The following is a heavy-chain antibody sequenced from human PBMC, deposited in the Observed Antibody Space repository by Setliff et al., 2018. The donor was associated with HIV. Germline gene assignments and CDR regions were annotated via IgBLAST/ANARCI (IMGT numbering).Heavy chain of an antibody. J-gene: IGHJ4*02. CDR3: ARAQDNYYDSSGYSFDS. CDR2: VNNDGTDT. D-gene: IGHD3-22*01. V-gene: IGHV3-74*01. Sequence: GESLKISCAASGFTLSDHYMDWVRQAPGKGLVCVSRVNNDGTDTIYADSVKGRFTISRDNAKNTLFLQMNSLRAEDTAVYYCARAQDNYYDSSGYSFDSWGQGSLVTVSS. CDR1: GFTLSDHY.